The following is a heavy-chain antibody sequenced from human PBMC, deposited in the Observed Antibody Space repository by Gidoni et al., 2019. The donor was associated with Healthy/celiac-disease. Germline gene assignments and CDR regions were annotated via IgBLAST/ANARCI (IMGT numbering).Heavy chain of an antibody. D-gene: IGHD3-10*01. V-gene: IGHV3-9*01. CDR2: ISWNSGSI. CDR1: GFTFDDYA. J-gene: IGHJ3*01. CDR3: AKDGGDGLPGA. Sequence: EVQLVESGGGLVQPGRSLRLSCAAPGFTFDDYAMHGVRQAPGKGLEWVSGISWNSGSIGYAYSVKGRFTISRDNAKNPLYLQMNSLRAEDTALYYCAKDGGDGLPGAWGQGTMVTVSS.